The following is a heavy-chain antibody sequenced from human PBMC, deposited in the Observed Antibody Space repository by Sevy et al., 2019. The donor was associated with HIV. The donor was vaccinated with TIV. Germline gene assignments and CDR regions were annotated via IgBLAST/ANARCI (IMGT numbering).Heavy chain of an antibody. D-gene: IGHD3-16*02. CDR1: GFTFSSYS. Sequence: GGSLRLSCAASGFTFSSYSMNWVRQAPGKGLEWVSSISSSSSYIYYADSVKGRFTISRDNAKNSLYLQMNSLRAEDTAVYYCARVLDRITFGGVIVIVKAFDIWGQGTMVTVSS. V-gene: IGHV3-21*01. CDR2: ISSSSSYI. CDR3: ARVLDRITFGGVIVIVKAFDI. J-gene: IGHJ3*02.